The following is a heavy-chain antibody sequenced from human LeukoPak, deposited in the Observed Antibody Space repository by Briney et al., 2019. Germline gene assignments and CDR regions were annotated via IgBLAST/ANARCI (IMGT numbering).Heavy chain of an antibody. D-gene: IGHD2-2*01. J-gene: IGHJ6*02. CDR2: IYSGGST. V-gene: IGHV3-53*05. CDR3: ARALVVPAAMSLYPNYYGMDV. Sequence: RSGGSLRLSCAASGFTVSSNYMSWVRQAPGKGLEWVSVIYSGGSTYYADSVKGRFTISRDNSKNTLYLQMGSLRAEDMAVYYCARALVVPAAMSLYPNYYGMDVWGQGTTVTVSS. CDR1: GFTVSSNY.